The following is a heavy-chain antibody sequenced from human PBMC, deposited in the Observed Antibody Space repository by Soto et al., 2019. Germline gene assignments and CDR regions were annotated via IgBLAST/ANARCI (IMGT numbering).Heavy chain of an antibody. Sequence: PGESLKFSCTAFDSTFAACWICWGRQMCGRRVEMVGVINPRDSNDKYNTPYEGVATTTDDTSINTAALKWRSLKASDTAMYYCARPDYTQDVWYHTYDIWGQGTMVTVSS. V-gene: IGHV5-51*03. J-gene: IGHJ3*02. CDR2: INPRDSND. CDR3: ARPDYTQDVWYHTYDI. D-gene: IGHD3-3*01. CDR1: DSTFAACW.